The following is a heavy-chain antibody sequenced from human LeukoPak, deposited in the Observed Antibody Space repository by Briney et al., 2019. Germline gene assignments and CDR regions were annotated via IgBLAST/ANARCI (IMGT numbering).Heavy chain of an antibody. D-gene: IGHD5-12*01. J-gene: IGHJ4*02. CDR3: ARDGGYDRPGIDY. CDR1: RGSISSYY. Sequence: PSETLSLTCTVSRGSISSYYWSWIRQSPGKGLEWIGYVSDRGGTNDNPSLKSRVTISVDTSKNQFSLKLRSVTAADTAVYYCARDGGYDRPGIDYWGQGTLVTVSS. CDR2: VSDRGGT. V-gene: IGHV4-59*01.